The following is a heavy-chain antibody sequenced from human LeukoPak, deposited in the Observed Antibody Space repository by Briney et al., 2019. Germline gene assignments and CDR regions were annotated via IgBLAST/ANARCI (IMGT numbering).Heavy chain of an antibody. CDR2: IYYSGST. CDR3: AREAGDIVVVPAAPFDP. V-gene: IGHV4-59*01. J-gene: IGHJ5*02. Sequence: SETLSLTCTVSGGSISSYYWSWIRQPPGKGLEWIGYIYYSGSTNYNPSLKSRVTISVDTSKNQFSLKLSSVTAADTAVYYCAREAGDIVVVPAAPFDPWGQGTLVTVSS. D-gene: IGHD2-2*01. CDR1: GGSISSYY.